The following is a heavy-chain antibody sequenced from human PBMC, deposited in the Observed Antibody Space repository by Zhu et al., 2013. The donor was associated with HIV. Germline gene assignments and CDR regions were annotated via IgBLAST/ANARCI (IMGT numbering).Heavy chain of an antibody. Sequence: QVQLVQSGAEVKKPGASVKVSSKASGYTFTGYYMNWVRQAPGQGLEWMGWINPNSGGTNYAQKFQGRVTMTRDTSISTAYMELSRLRSDDTAVYYCAREYCSSTSCYHYYMDVWGKGTTVTVSS. J-gene: IGHJ6*03. D-gene: IGHD2-2*01. CDR2: INPNSGGT. V-gene: IGHV1-2*02. CDR1: GYTFTGYY. CDR3: AREYCSSTSCYHYYMDV.